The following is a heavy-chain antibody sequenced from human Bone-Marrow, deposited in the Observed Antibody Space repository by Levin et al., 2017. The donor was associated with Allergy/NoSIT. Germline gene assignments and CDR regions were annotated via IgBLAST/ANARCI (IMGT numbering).Heavy chain of an antibody. J-gene: IGHJ3*02. CDR3: ARGLGSDHDDFEI. CDR1: GFLFSDYY. CDR2: ISSRSTNI. V-gene: IGHV3-11*01. D-gene: IGHD6-19*01. Sequence: GGSLRLSCAASGFLFSDYYMGWIRQAPGKGPEWVSYISSRSTNIYYAGSVKGRVTISRDNAKNSLSLQMNNLRSDDTAVYYCARGLGSDHDDFEIWGQGTMVTVSS.